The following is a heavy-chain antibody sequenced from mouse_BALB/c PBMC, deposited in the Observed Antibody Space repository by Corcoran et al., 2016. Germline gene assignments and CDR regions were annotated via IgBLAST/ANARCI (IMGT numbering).Heavy chain of an antibody. CDR3: ARWDWYFDG. V-gene: IGHV14-3*02. CDR2: IDPANGNT. CDR1: GFNIKDTY. Sequence: EVQLQQSGAELVKPGASVKLSCTASGFNIKDTYMHWVKQRPEQGLEWIGRIDPANGNTKYDPKFQGKATITADTSSNTAYLQLSSLTSEDTDGYYGARWDWYFDGWGAGTTVTVSA. J-gene: IGHJ1*01.